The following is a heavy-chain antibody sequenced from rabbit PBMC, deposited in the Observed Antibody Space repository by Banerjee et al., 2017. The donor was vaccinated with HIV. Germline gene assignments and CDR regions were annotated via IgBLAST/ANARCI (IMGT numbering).Heavy chain of an antibody. CDR3: ARDLAGVIGWNFNL. CDR2: IYNGDGST. CDR1: GFSLSDNY. V-gene: IGHV1S45*01. Sequence: QEQLVESGGGLVKPGASLTLTCKASGFSLSDNYMCWVRQAPGKGLEWLACIYNGDGSTYYATWAKGRFTISKTSSTTVTLQMTSLTAADTATYFCARDLAGVIGWNFNLWGPGTLVTVS. J-gene: IGHJ4*01. D-gene: IGHD4-1*01.